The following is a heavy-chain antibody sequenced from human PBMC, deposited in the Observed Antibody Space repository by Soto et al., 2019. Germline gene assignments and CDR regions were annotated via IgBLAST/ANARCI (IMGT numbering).Heavy chain of an antibody. Sequence: EVQLVESGGGLVQPGGSLRLSCAASGFTVSSNYMSWVRQAPGKGLEWVSVIYSGGSTYYADYVKVRFTISRDNSKNTRYLQMNSLRAEDTAVYYCARDWYPLDYWGHGTLVTVSS. CDR1: GFTVSSNY. D-gene: IGHD1-20*01. V-gene: IGHV3-66*01. CDR2: IYSGGST. CDR3: ARDWYPLDY. J-gene: IGHJ4*01.